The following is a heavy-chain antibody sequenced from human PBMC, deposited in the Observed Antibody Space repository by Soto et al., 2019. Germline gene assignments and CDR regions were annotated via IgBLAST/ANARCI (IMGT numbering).Heavy chain of an antibody. J-gene: IGHJ4*01. V-gene: IGHV3-30-3*01. CDR1: GFTFSSYA. D-gene: IGHD5-12*01. Sequence: QVQLVESGGGVVQPGRSLRLSCAASGFTFSSYAMHWVRQAPGKGLEWVAVISYDGSNKYYADSVKGRFTISRDNSKNTLYLQMNSLRAEDTAVYYCARESDIVATNPTFDYWGQEPWSPSPQ. CDR3: ARESDIVATNPTFDY. CDR2: ISYDGSNK.